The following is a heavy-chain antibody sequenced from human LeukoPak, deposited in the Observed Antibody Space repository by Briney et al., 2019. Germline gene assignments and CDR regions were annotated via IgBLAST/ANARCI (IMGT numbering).Heavy chain of an antibody. CDR1: GGSISSGSYY. D-gene: IGHD2-21*02. V-gene: IGHV4-61*02. CDR3: AREAGGDDAFDI. Sequence: TSQTLSLTCTVSGGSISSGSYYWSWIRQPAGKGLEWIGRIYTSGSTNYNPSLKSRVTISVDTSKNQFSLKLSSVTAADTAVYYCAREAGGDDAFDIWGQGTMVTVSS. J-gene: IGHJ3*02. CDR2: IYTSGST.